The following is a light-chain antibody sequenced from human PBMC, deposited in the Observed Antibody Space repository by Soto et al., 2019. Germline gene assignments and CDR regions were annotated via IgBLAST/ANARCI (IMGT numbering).Light chain of an antibody. CDR1: QSISSW. V-gene: IGKV1-5*01. CDR3: QQYNSYSWT. CDR2: DAS. J-gene: IGKJ1*01. Sequence: DVQMTQSPSSLSASLGDRVTITCRASQSISSWLAWYQRKPGKAPKLLIYDASSLESGVPSRFSGSGSGTEFTLTISSLQPDDFATYYCQQYNSYSWTFGQGTKVDIK.